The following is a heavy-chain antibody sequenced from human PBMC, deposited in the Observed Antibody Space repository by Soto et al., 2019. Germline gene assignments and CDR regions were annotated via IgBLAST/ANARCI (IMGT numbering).Heavy chain of an antibody. D-gene: IGHD2-15*01. V-gene: IGHV2-5*02. CDR3: AYLPCSGGSCYWFSFSGMDV. J-gene: IGHJ6*02. CDR2: IYWDDDK. CDR1: GFSLSTSGVG. Sequence: QITLKESGPTLVKPTQTLTLTCTFSGFSLSTSGVGVARIRQPPGKALEWLALIYWDDDKRYRPSLESRLTITKDTSKNQVVLTTTNMDSVDTATYYCAYLPCSGGSCYWFSFSGMDVWGQGTTVTVSS.